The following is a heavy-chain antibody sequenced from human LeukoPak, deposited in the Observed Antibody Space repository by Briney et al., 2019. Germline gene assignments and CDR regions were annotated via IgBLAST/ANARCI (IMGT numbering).Heavy chain of an antibody. CDR3: AREGGYSSGWVDY. Sequence: SVKVSCKASRGTFSSYAISWVRQAPGPGLEWMGRIIPIFGTANYAQKFQGRVTITADKSTSTAYMELSSLRSEDTAVYYCAREGGYSSGWVDYWGQGTLVTVSS. D-gene: IGHD6-19*01. J-gene: IGHJ4*02. V-gene: IGHV1-69*06. CDR1: RGTFSSYA. CDR2: IIPIFGTA.